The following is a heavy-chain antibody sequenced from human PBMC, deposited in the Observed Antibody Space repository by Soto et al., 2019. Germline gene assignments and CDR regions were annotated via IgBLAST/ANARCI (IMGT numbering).Heavy chain of an antibody. D-gene: IGHD2-2*01. CDR2: ISGSGSST. Sequence: GGSLRLSCAASGFTFSNYAMSWVRQAPGKGPEWVSGISGSGSSTYYVDSVKGRFTISRDNSKNTLYLQINSLRAEDTAVYYCAKGGVVPAVHFDYWGQGTLVTVSS. CDR3: AKGGVVPAVHFDY. J-gene: IGHJ4*02. CDR1: GFTFSNYA. V-gene: IGHV3-23*01.